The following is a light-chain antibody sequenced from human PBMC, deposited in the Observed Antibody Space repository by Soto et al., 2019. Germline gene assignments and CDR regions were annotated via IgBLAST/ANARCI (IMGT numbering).Light chain of an antibody. CDR2: WAS. CDR3: QHYNSYSEA. Sequence: PGERATLSCRASQTISRSYLAWYQQKPGQPPRLLIYWASTRESGVPDRFSGSGSGTDFTLTISSLQPDDFATYYCQHYNSYSEAFGQGTKVDIK. J-gene: IGKJ1*01. CDR1: QTISRSY. V-gene: IGKV3D-7*01.